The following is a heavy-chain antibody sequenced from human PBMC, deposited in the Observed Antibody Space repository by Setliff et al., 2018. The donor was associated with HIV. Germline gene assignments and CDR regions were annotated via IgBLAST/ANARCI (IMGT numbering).Heavy chain of an antibody. V-gene: IGHV4-59*01. CDR1: GGSFGVYY. CDR3: ARLSDTAMASFDS. D-gene: IGHD5-18*01. Sequence: PSETLSLTCTVSGGSFGVYYWNWIRQPPGKGLEWIGDIDYRGSTNYNPSLQSRVIISADTSKNQFSLKLSSVTAADTAVYYCARLSDTAMASFDSWGQGILVTVSS. CDR2: IDYRGST. J-gene: IGHJ4*02.